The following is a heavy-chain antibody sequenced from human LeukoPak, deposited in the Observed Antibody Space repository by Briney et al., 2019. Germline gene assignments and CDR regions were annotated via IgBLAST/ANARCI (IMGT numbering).Heavy chain of an antibody. Sequence: GGSLRLSCAASGLTVNNNYWHWGRPAPGQGPEGGSIIYANGDTLYTASVRGRFTFSRDSSKNTLYLQMNSLRAEDTAVYFCAKRGVVIRVILVGFHKEAYYFDSWGQGALVTVSS. CDR2: IYANGDT. J-gene: IGHJ4*02. CDR1: GLTVNNNY. V-gene: IGHV3-66*04. CDR3: AKRGVVIRVILVGFHKEAYYFDS. D-gene: IGHD3-22*01.